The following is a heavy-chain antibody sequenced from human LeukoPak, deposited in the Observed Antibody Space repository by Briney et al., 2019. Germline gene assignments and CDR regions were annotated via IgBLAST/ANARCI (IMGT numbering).Heavy chain of an antibody. CDR2: IKQDGSEK. J-gene: IGHJ4*02. CDR3: ARVPYDTTGYSWFGLDY. Sequence: PGGSLRLSCAASGFTFGSYWMTWVRQAPGKGLEWVANIKQDGSEKHYVDSVKGRFTTSRDNAKNSLYLQMNSLRAEDTAVYYCARVPYDTTGYSWFGLDYWGQGTLVTVSS. CDR1: GFTFGSYW. D-gene: IGHD3-22*01. V-gene: IGHV3-7*01.